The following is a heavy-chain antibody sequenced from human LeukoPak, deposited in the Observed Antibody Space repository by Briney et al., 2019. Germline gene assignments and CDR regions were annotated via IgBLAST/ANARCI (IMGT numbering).Heavy chain of an antibody. CDR3: ARDHCTSNSCYEDFYYGMDV. CDR2: TWYDGSNK. CDR1: GFTFSDYG. Sequence: GGSLRLSCAAAGFTFSDYGMHWVRQAPGKGLEWVAVTWYDGSNKYYADSVKGRFTISRDNSKNTLYLQMNSLRADDTAMYYCARDHCTSNSCYEDFYYGMDVWGQGTTVTVSS. V-gene: IGHV3-33*01. D-gene: IGHD2-2*01. J-gene: IGHJ6*02.